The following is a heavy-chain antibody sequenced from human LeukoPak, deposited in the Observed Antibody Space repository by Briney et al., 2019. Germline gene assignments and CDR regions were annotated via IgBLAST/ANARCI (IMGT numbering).Heavy chain of an antibody. V-gene: IGHV1-18*01. Sequence: ASVKVSCKASGYTFTNYGITWVRQAPGQGLEWMGWISANHGNTYYAQNLQGRVAMTTDTSTSTAYMELSSLRSEDTAVYYCARGRKTGTRVAVDIWGQGTMVTVSS. CDR2: ISANHGNT. CDR3: ARGRKTGTRVAVDI. J-gene: IGHJ3*02. CDR1: GYTFTNYG.